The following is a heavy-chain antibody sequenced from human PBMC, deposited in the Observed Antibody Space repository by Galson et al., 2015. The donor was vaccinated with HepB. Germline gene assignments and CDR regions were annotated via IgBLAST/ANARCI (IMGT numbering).Heavy chain of an antibody. CDR1: GFTFSSYS. CDR2: ISYDGSNK. J-gene: IGHJ4*02. D-gene: IGHD6-19*01. V-gene: IGHV3-30*03. Sequence: SLRLSCAASGFTFSSYSMHWVRQAPGKGLEWVALISYDGSNKYYADSVKGRFTISRDNSKNTLYLQMKSLRAEDTAVYYCARDRYSGWPSTDYYFDYWGQGTLVTVSS. CDR3: ARDRYSGWPSTDYYFDY.